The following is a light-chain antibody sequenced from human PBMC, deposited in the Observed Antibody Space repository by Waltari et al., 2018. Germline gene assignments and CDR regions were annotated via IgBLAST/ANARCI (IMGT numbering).Light chain of an antibody. V-gene: IGKV3-20*01. CDR1: QCVISNS. J-gene: IGKJ4*01. CDR3: QQYATSPRT. CDR2: GAS. Sequence: EIVLVQSPDTLSLSPGDRAPLSCRASQCVISNSLAWYQQRPGQAPRLLIYGASNRATGIPDRFSGSGSGTDFSLTISGLEPEDFAVFYCQQYATSPRTFGGGTRVDIK.